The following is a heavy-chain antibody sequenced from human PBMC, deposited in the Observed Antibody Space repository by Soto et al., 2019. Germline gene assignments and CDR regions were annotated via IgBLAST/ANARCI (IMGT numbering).Heavy chain of an antibody. CDR1: GYTFTSYC. V-gene: IGHV1-18*01. CDR2: ISAYNGNT. J-gene: IGHJ5*02. Sequence: ASVKVSCKASGYTFTSYCISWVRQAPGQGLEWMGWISAYNGNTNYAQKLQGRVTMTTDTSTSTAYMELRSLRSDDTAVYYCARDYYDTRWFDPWGQGTLVTVSS. D-gene: IGHD3-22*01. CDR3: ARDYYDTRWFDP.